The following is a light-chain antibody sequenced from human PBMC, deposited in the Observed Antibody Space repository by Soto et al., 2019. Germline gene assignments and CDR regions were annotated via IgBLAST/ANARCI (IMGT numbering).Light chain of an antibody. CDR2: LSS. V-gene: IGKV2-28*01. Sequence: TAGEAGTIRWRSSQSILHSNGYNYLDWYMQKPGQSPQLLIYLSSNRASGVPARFSGRASGTDFTFKLSSFEAEDSALYYCMEAVSAPINFAEGTRLEIK. J-gene: IGKJ5*01. CDR3: MEAVSAPIN. CDR1: QSILHSNGYNY.